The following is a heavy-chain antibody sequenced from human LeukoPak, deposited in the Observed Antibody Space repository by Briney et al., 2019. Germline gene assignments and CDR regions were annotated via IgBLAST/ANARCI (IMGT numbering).Heavy chain of an antibody. V-gene: IGHV3-7*01. CDR2: INPDGSET. CDR3: ARGHYGLDV. CDR1: GFSLSIHW. J-gene: IGHJ6*02. Sequence: GGSLRLSCAASGFSLSIHWLTWVRQAPGKRPQWVAHINPDGSETAFLDSVRGRFTISRDNSKNSPYLQMNTLRVEDTAVYHCARGHYGLDVWGQGTTVTVSS.